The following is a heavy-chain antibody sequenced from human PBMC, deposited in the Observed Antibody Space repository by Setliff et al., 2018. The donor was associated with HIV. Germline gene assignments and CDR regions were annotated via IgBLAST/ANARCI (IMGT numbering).Heavy chain of an antibody. CDR2: IKQDGSEI. CDR3: ARSVPDSAYRPTDY. CDR1: GFTFSDYW. D-gene: IGHD3-22*01. V-gene: IGHV3-7*03. Sequence: GGSLRLSCATSGFTFSDYWMDWVRQTPGKGLEWVATIKQDGSEIYYVDSVKGRFTISRDNAKNLLYLEMSSLRVEDTAVYYCARSVPDSAYRPTDYWGQGTQVTVSS. J-gene: IGHJ4*02.